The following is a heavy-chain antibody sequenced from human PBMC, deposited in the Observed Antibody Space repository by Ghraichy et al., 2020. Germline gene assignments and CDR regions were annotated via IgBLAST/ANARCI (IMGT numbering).Heavy chain of an antibody. CDR3: ARSYYYDSSIFDY. Sequence: GSLSLTCTVSGGSISSYYWSWIRQPPGKGLEWIGYIYYSGSTNYNPSLKSRVTISVDTSKNQFSLKLSSVTAADTAVYYCARSYYYDSSIFDYWGQGTLVTVSS. CDR2: IYYSGST. CDR1: GGSISSYY. D-gene: IGHD3-22*01. V-gene: IGHV4-59*01. J-gene: IGHJ4*02.